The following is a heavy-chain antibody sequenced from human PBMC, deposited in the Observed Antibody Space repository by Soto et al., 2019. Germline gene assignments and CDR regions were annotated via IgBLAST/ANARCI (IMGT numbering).Heavy chain of an antibody. Sequence: ASVKVSCKASGFTFTSSAVQWVRQARGQRLEWIGWIVVGSGNTNYAQKFQERVTITRDMSTSTAYMELSSLRSEDTAVYYCAVGRATPGGYYYYYGMDVWGQGTTVTVSS. J-gene: IGHJ6*02. CDR1: GFTFTSSA. D-gene: IGHD1-26*01. CDR3: AVGRATPGGYYYYYGMDV. V-gene: IGHV1-58*01. CDR2: IVVGSGNT.